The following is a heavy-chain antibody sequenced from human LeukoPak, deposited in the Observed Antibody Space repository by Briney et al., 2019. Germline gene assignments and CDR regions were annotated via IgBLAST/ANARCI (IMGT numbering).Heavy chain of an antibody. CDR3: ARARIAARPPIAFDI. D-gene: IGHD6-6*01. Sequence: PGASVKVSCKASGYTFTSYDINWVRQATGQGLEWMGWMNPNSGNTGYAQKFQGRVTMTRNTSISTAYMELSSLRSEDTAVYYRARARIAARPPIAFDIWGQGTMVTVSS. CDR1: GYTFTSYD. CDR2: MNPNSGNT. J-gene: IGHJ3*02. V-gene: IGHV1-8*01.